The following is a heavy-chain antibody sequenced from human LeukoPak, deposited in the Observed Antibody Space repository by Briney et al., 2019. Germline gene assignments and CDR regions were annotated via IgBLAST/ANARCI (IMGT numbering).Heavy chain of an antibody. CDR2: FDPEDGET. CDR1: GYTLTELS. Sequence: ASVKVSRKVSGYTLTELSMHWVRQAPGKGLEWMGGFDPEDGETIYAQKFQGRVTMTEDTSTDTAYMELSSLRSEDTAVYYCATDILTLSPIQTRGWFDPWGQGTLVTVSS. D-gene: IGHD2-2*01. CDR3: ATDILTLSPIQTRGWFDP. V-gene: IGHV1-24*01. J-gene: IGHJ5*02.